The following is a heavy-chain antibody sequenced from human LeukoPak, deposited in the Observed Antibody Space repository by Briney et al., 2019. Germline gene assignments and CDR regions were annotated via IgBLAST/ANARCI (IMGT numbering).Heavy chain of an antibody. J-gene: IGHJ4*02. D-gene: IGHD3-10*01. CDR3: AREGYYGSGSPPSLYFDY. CDR1: GFTCRNYV. Sequence: PGGSLRLSCAASGFTCRNYVIHWVRQAPGKGLEWVAVTSSDLNVKLYADSVKGRFTISRDNSRSTLYLQMNSLRPEDTAIYYCAREGYYGSGSPPSLYFDYWGQGTLVTVSS. V-gene: IGHV3-30-3*01. CDR2: TSSDLNVK.